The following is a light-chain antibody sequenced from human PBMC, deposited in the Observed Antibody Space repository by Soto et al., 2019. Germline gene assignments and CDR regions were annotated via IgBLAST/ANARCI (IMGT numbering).Light chain of an antibody. J-gene: IGKJ2*01. Sequence: DIQMTQSPSSLSASVGDRVTVTCRSSESISRYLNWYQQKPGKAPKLLMYDASTLQAGVPSRFSGTGSGTYFTLTISGLQSEDFATYYCHQSFNAPRTFGQGTKLEIQ. CDR3: HQSFNAPRT. CDR2: DAS. CDR1: ESISRY. V-gene: IGKV1-39*01.